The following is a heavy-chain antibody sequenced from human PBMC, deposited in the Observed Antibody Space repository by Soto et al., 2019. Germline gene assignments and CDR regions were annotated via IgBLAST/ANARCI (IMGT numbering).Heavy chain of an antibody. CDR3: ARDHSSSWHDFDY. J-gene: IGHJ4*02. CDR2: ISGYNGNT. Sequence: ASVKVSCKASGYTFTSYGINWVRQAPGQGLEWMGWISGYNGNTNYAQKFQGRVTMTTDTSTTTAYMELWSLRSDDTAVYYCARDHSSSWHDFDYWGQGTLVTV. D-gene: IGHD6-13*01. V-gene: IGHV1-18*01. CDR1: GYTFTSYG.